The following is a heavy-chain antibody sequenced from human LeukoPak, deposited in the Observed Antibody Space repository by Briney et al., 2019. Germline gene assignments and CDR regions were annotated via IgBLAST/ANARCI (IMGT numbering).Heavy chain of an antibody. CDR2: ISSSGSTI. CDR3: ARAYSGSYYYFDY. V-gene: IGHV3-11*01. CDR1: GFTFSDYY. Sequence: PGGSLRLSCAASGFTFSDYYMSWIRQAPGKGLEWVSYISSSGSTIYYVDSVKGRFTISRDNAKNSLYLQMNSLRAEDTAVYYCARAYSGSYYYFDYWGQGTLVTVSS. J-gene: IGHJ4*02. D-gene: IGHD1-26*01.